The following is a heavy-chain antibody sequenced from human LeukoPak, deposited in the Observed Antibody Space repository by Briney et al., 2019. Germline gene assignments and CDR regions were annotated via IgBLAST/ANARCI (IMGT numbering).Heavy chain of an antibody. CDR1: GFTFSDYY. CDR3: AKDIYGDYGGLDY. Sequence: GGSLRLSCAASGFTFSDYYMSWSRQAPGKGLEWVSYISSSGSTIYYADSVKGRFTISRDNSKNTLYLQMNSLRAEDTALYYCAKDIYGDYGGLDYWGQGTLVTVSS. CDR2: ISSSGSTI. D-gene: IGHD4-17*01. J-gene: IGHJ4*02. V-gene: IGHV3-11*01.